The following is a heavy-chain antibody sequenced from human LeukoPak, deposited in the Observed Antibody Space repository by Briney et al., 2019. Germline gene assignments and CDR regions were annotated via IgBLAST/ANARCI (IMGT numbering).Heavy chain of an antibody. D-gene: IGHD5-12*01. J-gene: IGHJ6*03. CDR3: ARDRVDVVNPEHYYYMDV. CDR1: GYTFTSHA. V-gene: IGHV7-4-1*02. CDR2: INTNTGNP. Sequence: ASVKVSCKASGYTFTSHAMNWVRQAPGQGLEWMGWINTNTGNPTYAQGFTGRFVFSLDTSVSTAYLQISSLKAEDTAVYYCARDRVDVVNPEHYYYMDVWGKGTTVTVSS.